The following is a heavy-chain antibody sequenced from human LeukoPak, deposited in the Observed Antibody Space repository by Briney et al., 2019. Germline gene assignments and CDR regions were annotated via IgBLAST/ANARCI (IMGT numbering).Heavy chain of an antibody. CDR3: ARGHYSPWDHCFDY. CDR2: IKQDGSEE. D-gene: IGHD5-18*01. V-gene: IGHV3-7*01. Sequence: GGSLRLSCAASGFSFSNYWMNWARQAPGKGLEWVANIKQDGSEEYYVDSLKGRFTISRDNARNSVYLQMNNLRADDTAVYYCARGHYSPWDHCFDYWGQGSLVTVSS. J-gene: IGHJ4*02. CDR1: GFSFSNYW.